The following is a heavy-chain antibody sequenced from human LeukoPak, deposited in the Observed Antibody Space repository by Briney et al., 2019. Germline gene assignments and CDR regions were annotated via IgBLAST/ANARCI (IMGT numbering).Heavy chain of an antibody. CDR3: ATQARLSYCSSTSCAYGMDV. V-gene: IGHV4-39*01. CDR1: GGSISSSSYY. CDR2: IYYSGST. D-gene: IGHD2-2*01. Sequence: PSETLSLTCTVSGGSISSSSYYWGWIRQPPGKGLEWIGSIYYSGSTYYNPSLKSRVTISVDTSKNQFSLKLSSVTAADTAVYYCATQARLSYCSSTSCAYGMDVWGQGTTVTVSS. J-gene: IGHJ6*02.